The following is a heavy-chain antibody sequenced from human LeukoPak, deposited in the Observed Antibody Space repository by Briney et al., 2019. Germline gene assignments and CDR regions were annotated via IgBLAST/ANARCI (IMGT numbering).Heavy chain of an antibody. V-gene: IGHV4-61*05. CDR2: IYYSGST. J-gene: IGHJ4*02. Sequence: PSETLSLTCTVSGGSISSSSYYWSWIRQPPGKGLEWIGYIYYSGSTNYNPSLKSRVTISVDTSKNQFSLKLSSVTAADTAVYYCARLDSSGYYSLGYWGQGTLVTVSS. CDR1: GGSISSSSYY. CDR3: ARLDSSGYYSLGY. D-gene: IGHD3-22*01.